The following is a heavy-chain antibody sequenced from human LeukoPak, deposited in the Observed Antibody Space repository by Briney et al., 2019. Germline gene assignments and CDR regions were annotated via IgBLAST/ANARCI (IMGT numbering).Heavy chain of an antibody. Sequence: PGGSLRLSCAASGFTFSSYGMHWVRQAPGKGLEWVAFIRYDGSNKYYADSVKGRFTISRDNSKNTLYLQMNSLRAEDTAVYYCAKDWSVVPALMDVWGKGTTVTISS. CDR3: AKDWSVVPALMDV. D-gene: IGHD2-2*01. V-gene: IGHV3-30*02. J-gene: IGHJ6*04. CDR2: IRYDGSNK. CDR1: GFTFSSYG.